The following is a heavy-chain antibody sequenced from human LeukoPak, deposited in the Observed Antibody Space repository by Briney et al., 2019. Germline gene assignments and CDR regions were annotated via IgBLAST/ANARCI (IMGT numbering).Heavy chain of an antibody. J-gene: IGHJ5*02. CDR3: ARDGGYSSSWYFEHWFDP. CDR2: INHSGST. CDR1: GGSFSGYY. D-gene: IGHD6-13*01. Sequence: SETLSLTCAVYGGSFSGYYWSWIRQPPGKGLEWIGEINHSGSTNYNPSLKSRVTISVDKSKNQFSLKLSSVTAADTAVYYCARDGGYSSSWYFEHWFDPWGQGTLVTVSS. V-gene: IGHV4-34*01.